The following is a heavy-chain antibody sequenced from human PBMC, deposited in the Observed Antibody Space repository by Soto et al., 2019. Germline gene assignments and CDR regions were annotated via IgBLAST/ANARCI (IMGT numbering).Heavy chain of an antibody. Sequence: ASVKVSCKASGYTFTSYGISWVRQAPGQGLEWMGWISAYNGNTNYAQKLQGGVTMTTDTSTSTAYMELRSLRSDDTAVYYCARDRITIFGVVRVRAFDIWGQGTMVTVSS. CDR2: ISAYNGNT. D-gene: IGHD3-3*01. V-gene: IGHV1-18*01. CDR1: GYTFTSYG. CDR3: ARDRITIFGVVRVRAFDI. J-gene: IGHJ3*02.